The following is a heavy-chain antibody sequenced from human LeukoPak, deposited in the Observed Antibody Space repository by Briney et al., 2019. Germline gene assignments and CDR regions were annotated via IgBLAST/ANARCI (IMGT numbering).Heavy chain of an antibody. CDR3: ARVWDGALHV. J-gene: IGHJ6*02. D-gene: IGHD4-17*01. CDR2: IYYSGST. Sequence: PSETLSLTCTVSCGSISSYYWSWIRQPPGKGLEWIGYIYYSGSTNYNPSLKSRVTISVDTSKNQFSLKLSSVTAADTAVYDCARVWDGALHVWGQGTTVTVSS. V-gene: IGHV4-59*01. CDR1: CGSISSYY.